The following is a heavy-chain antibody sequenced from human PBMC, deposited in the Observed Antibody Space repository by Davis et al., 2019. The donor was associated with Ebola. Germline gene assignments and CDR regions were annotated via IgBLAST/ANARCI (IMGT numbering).Heavy chain of an antibody. Sequence: PGGSLRLSCAASGFTFSSYWMSWVRQAPGKGLEWVANIKQDGSEKYYVDSVKGRFTISRDNAKNSLYLQMNSLRAEDTAVYYCARDGITIFGVVIFDYWGQGTLVTVSS. CDR2: IKQDGSEK. J-gene: IGHJ4*02. CDR1: GFTFSSYW. V-gene: IGHV3-7*01. D-gene: IGHD3-3*01. CDR3: ARDGITIFGVVIFDY.